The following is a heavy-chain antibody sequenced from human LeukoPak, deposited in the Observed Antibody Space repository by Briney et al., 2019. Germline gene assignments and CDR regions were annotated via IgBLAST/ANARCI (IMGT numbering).Heavy chain of an antibody. Sequence: SETLSLTCTVSGGSISSGSYYWSWIRQPAGKGLEWIGRIYTSGSTNYNPSLKSRVTISVDTPKNQFSLKLSSVTAADTAVYYCASESRYCSGGSCFVTWFDPWGQGTLVTVSS. CDR2: IYTSGST. J-gene: IGHJ5*02. V-gene: IGHV4-61*02. CDR1: GGSISSGSYY. D-gene: IGHD2-15*01. CDR3: ASESRYCSGGSCFVTWFDP.